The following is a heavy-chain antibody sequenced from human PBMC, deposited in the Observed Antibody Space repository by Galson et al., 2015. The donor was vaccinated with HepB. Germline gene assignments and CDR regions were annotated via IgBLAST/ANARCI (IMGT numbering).Heavy chain of an antibody. D-gene: IGHD3-10*01. CDR2: ISSSSSTI. CDR1: GFTFSSCS. V-gene: IGHV3-48*04. CDR3: ARVERPGIEDVLLWFGESRC. Sequence: SLRLSCAASGFTFSSCSMNWVRQAPGKGLEWVSYISSSSSTIYYADSVKGRFTISRDNAKSSLYLQMNSLRAEGTAVYYCARVERPGIEDVLLWFGESRCWGQGTLVTVSS. J-gene: IGHJ4*02.